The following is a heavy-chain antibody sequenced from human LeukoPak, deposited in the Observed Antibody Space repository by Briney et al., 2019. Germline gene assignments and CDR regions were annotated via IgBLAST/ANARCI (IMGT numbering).Heavy chain of an antibody. Sequence: GGSLRLSCAASGFTFSSYAMSWVRQAPGKGLEWVSAISGRGGSTYYADSVKGRFTISRDNSKNTLYLQMNSLRAEDTAVYYCAKSLTMIVVVITDDAFDIWGQGTMVTVSS. CDR1: GFTFSSYA. CDR2: ISGRGGST. J-gene: IGHJ3*02. V-gene: IGHV3-23*01. D-gene: IGHD3-22*01. CDR3: AKSLTMIVVVITDDAFDI.